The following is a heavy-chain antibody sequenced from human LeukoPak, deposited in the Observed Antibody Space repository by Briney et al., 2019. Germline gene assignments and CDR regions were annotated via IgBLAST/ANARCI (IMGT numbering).Heavy chain of an antibody. D-gene: IGHD3-16*01. CDR3: VTRSDDAFDI. CDR1: GFTFSTYN. Sequence: GGSLRLSCAASGFTFSTYNMNWVRQAPGKGLGWVSSINTISSRRDYADSVKDRFTISRDNANNSLFLQMNSLRAEDTAVYYCVTRSDDAFDIWGQGTMVTVSS. CDR2: INTISSRR. J-gene: IGHJ3*02. V-gene: IGHV3-21*01.